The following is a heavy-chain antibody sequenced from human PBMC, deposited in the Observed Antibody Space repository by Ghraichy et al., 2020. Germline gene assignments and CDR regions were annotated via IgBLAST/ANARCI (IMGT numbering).Heavy chain of an antibody. CDR1: GFTFSGYA. Sequence: GESLNISCAASGFTFSGYAMTWVRQAPGKGLEWVSTIINSGVPYKADSVKGRFTISRDNSKNTLYLQMNSLRAEDTALYDFAKAGRGWNYVDYWGQGTLVTVSS. CDR3: AKAGRGWNYVDY. V-gene: IGHV3-23*01. CDR2: IINSGVP. D-gene: IGHD2-15*01. J-gene: IGHJ4*02.